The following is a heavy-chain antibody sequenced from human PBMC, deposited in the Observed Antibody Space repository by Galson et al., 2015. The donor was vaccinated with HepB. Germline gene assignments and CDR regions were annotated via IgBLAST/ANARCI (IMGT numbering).Heavy chain of an antibody. CDR2: ITSRTNNYAT. CDR3: IRMADLSGYSSS. J-gene: IGHJ4*02. D-gene: IGHD6-13*01. CDR1: GFTFSGSA. Sequence: SLRLSCAASGFTFSGSAIHWVRQASGKGLEWLGRITSRTNNYATSYVASLKGRFTISRDDSKNTAYLHMKSLKTEDTAVYYCIRMADLSGYSSSWGQGTLVTVSS. V-gene: IGHV3-73*01.